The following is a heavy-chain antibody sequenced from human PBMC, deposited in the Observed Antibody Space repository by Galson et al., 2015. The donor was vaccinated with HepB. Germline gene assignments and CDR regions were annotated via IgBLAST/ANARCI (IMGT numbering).Heavy chain of an antibody. CDR2: ISSNGGST. Sequence: LRLSCAASGFTFSSYAMHWVRQAPGKGLEYVSAISSNGGSTYYADSVKGRFTISRDNSKNTLYLQMSSLRAEDTAVYYCVKEGAEWTFDYWGQGTLVTVSS. J-gene: IGHJ4*02. CDR3: VKEGAEWTFDY. D-gene: IGHD3-3*01. CDR1: GFTFSSYA. V-gene: IGHV3-64D*06.